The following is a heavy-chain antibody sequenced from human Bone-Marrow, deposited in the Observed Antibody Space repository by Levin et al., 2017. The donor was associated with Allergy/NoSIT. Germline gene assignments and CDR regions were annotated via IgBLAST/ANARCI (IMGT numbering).Heavy chain of an antibody. CDR2: ISYDGSNK. Sequence: GESLKISCAASGFTFSSYAMHWVRQAPGKGLEWVAVISYDGSNKYYADSVKGRFTISRDNSKNTLYLQMNSLRAEDTAVYYCARSPYYSSGWYRGIDYYYGMDVWGQGTTVTVSS. CDR3: ARSPYYSSGWYRGIDYYYGMDV. V-gene: IGHV3-30-3*01. D-gene: IGHD6-19*01. J-gene: IGHJ6*02. CDR1: GFTFSSYA.